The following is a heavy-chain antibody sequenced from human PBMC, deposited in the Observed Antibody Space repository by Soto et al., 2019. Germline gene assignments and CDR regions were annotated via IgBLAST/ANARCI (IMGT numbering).Heavy chain of an antibody. J-gene: IGHJ4*02. V-gene: IGHV4-31*03. CDR1: GESISSGGYY. Sequence: VQLQESGPGLVKPSQTLSLTCTVSGESISSGGYYWSWIRQHPGKGLEWIGYIYDIGSAYYNPSLKSRVSISMDTSKNQFAMRLSSVTAADTAVYYCARASSSSSAIDYWGQGTLITVSS. CDR3: ARASSSSSAIDY. D-gene: IGHD6-6*01. CDR2: IYDIGSA.